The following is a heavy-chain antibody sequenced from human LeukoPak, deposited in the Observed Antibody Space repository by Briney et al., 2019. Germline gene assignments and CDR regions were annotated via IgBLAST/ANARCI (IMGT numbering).Heavy chain of an antibody. Sequence: SQTLSLTCTVSGGSISSGDYYWSWIRQPPGKGLEWIGYIYYSGSTYYNPSLKSRVAISVDTSKNQFSLKLSSVTAADTAVYYCARDCGGDCYSSWYFDLWGRGTLVTVSS. J-gene: IGHJ2*01. V-gene: IGHV4-30-4*01. CDR2: IYYSGST. CDR3: ARDCGGDCYSSWYFDL. CDR1: GGSISSGDYY. D-gene: IGHD2-21*02.